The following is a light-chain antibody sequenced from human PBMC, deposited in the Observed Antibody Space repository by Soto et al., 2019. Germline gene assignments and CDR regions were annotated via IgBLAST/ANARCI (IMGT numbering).Light chain of an antibody. CDR1: QSISSW. Sequence: DIQMTQSPSTLSASVGDRVTITCRASQSISSWLAWYQQKPGKAPMLLIYKASSLESGVPSRFSGSGSGTEFTLTISSLQPDDFATYYCQQYNSYSPWTFGQGTKVDI. J-gene: IGKJ1*01. CDR3: QQYNSYSPWT. CDR2: KAS. V-gene: IGKV1-5*03.